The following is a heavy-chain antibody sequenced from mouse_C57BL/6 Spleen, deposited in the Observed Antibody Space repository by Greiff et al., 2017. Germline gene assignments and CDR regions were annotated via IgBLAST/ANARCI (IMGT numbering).Heavy chain of an antibody. CDR3: ASADGYLYAMDY. D-gene: IGHD2-3*01. J-gene: IGHJ4*01. V-gene: IGHV2-6*03. CDR2: IWSDGST. Sequence: VKLVESGPGLVAPSQSLSITCTVSGFSFTSYGVHWVRQPPGNGLEWLVVIWSDGSTTYNSALNSRLSISKDNTKRQVFLKMNSLQTGDTTMDYCASADGYLYAMDYWGQGTSVTVSS. CDR1: GFSFTSYG.